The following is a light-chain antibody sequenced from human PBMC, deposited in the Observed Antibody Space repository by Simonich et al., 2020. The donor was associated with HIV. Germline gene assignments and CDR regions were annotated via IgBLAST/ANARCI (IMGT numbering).Light chain of an antibody. Sequence: QSALTQPRSVSGSPGQSVTISCTGTSSDVGGYNYVSWYQQHPGKAPTLMIYDVIKRPPGVPDRFSGSKSGNTASLTISGLQAEDEADYYCCSYAGSYPWVFGGGTKLTVL. J-gene: IGLJ3*02. CDR3: CSYAGSYPWV. CDR1: SSDVGGYNY. CDR2: DVI. V-gene: IGLV2-11*01.